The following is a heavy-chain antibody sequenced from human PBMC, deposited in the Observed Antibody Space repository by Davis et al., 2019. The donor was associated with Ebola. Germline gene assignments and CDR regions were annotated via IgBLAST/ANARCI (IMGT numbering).Heavy chain of an antibody. Sequence: GESLKISCAASGFTFSSYAMHWVRQAPGKGLEWVAVISYDGSNKYYADSVKGRFTISRDNSKNTLYLQMNSLKTEDTAVYYCTTVGSRFLEWLLLNWGQGTLVTVSS. CDR1: GFTFSSYA. CDR3: TTVGSRFLEWLLLN. D-gene: IGHD3-3*01. CDR2: ISYDGSNK. J-gene: IGHJ4*02. V-gene: IGHV3-30-3*01.